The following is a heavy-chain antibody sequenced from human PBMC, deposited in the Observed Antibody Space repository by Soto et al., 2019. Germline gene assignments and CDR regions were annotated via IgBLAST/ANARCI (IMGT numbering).Heavy chain of an antibody. CDR2: ISYDGSKK. Sequence: QVQLVESGGGVVQPGRSLRLSCAASGFTFSSYAMHWVRQAPGKGLEWVAVISYDGSKKYYADSVKGRFTISRDNSKNTLYLQMNSLRAEDTAVYYCARDGNLYSSSWYYYYYGMDVWGQGTTVPVSS. D-gene: IGHD6-13*01. CDR1: GFTFSSYA. V-gene: IGHV3-30-3*01. J-gene: IGHJ6*02. CDR3: ARDGNLYSSSWYYYYYGMDV.